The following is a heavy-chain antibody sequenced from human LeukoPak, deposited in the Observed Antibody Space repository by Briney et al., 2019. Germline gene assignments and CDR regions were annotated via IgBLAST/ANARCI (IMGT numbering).Heavy chain of an antibody. CDR1: GGSISSYY. CDR3: ARDRPGGSSLDY. CDR2: IYYSGST. Sequence: SETLSLTCTVSGGSISSYYWSWIRQPPGKGLEWIGYIYYSGSTSYNPSLKSRVTISVDTSKNEFSLKLTSVNAADTAVYYCARDRPGGSSLDYWGQGILVTVSP. V-gene: IGHV4-59*01. J-gene: IGHJ4*02. D-gene: IGHD6-13*01.